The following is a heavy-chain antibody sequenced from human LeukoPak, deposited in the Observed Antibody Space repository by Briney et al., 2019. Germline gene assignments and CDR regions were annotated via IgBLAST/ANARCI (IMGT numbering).Heavy chain of an antibody. CDR3: ARRVGDFDY. J-gene: IGHJ4*02. Sequence: GGSLRLSCAASGLTFSSYAMSWVRQAPGKGLEWVSAISGSGGSTYYADSVKGRFTISGDNSKNTLYLQMNSLRAEDTAVYYCARRVGDFDYWGQGTLVTVSS. CDR2: ISGSGGST. CDR1: GLTFSSYA. D-gene: IGHD3-10*01. V-gene: IGHV3-23*01.